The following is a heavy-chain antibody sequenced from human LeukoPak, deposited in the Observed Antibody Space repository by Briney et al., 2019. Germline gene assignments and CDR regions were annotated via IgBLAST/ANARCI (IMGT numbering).Heavy chain of an antibody. D-gene: IGHD5-24*01. J-gene: IGHJ4*02. Sequence: SETLSLTCTVPGGSISSYYWSWIRQPPGKGLEWIGYIYYSGSTNYNPSLKSRVTISVDTSKNQFSLKLSSVTAADTAVYYCARVREMGVLDYWGQGTLVTVSS. V-gene: IGHV4-59*08. CDR3: ARVREMGVLDY. CDR2: IYYSGST. CDR1: GGSISSYY.